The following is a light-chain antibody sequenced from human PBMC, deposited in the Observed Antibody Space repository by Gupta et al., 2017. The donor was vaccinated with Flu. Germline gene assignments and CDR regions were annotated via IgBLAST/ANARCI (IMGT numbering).Light chain of an antibody. J-gene: IGKJ1*01. CDR3: QQYKNSPRT. CDR1: QSVSNC. Sequence: SPRYRATLPCRASQSVSNCLAWYQQRPGQAPRLLIYGASIRATGIPARFSGSGSGTDFTLKISSLEAEDFAVYYCQQYKNSPRTFGQGTKVEIK. V-gene: IGKV3-15*01. CDR2: GAS.